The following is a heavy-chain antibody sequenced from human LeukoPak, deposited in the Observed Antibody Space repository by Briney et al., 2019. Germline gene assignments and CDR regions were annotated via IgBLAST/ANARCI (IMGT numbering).Heavy chain of an antibody. V-gene: IGHV4-4*07. CDR2: IYISGST. CDR3: ARGAADRNNYYYYIDV. Sequence: SETLSLTCTASGGSISSYYWSWIRQPAGKGLEWIGRIYISGSTNYNPSLKSRVTMSVDTSKNQFSLKLKSVTAADTAVYYCARGAADRNNYYYYIDVWGNGTTVTVSS. D-gene: IGHD1/OR15-1a*01. CDR1: GGSISSYY. J-gene: IGHJ6*03.